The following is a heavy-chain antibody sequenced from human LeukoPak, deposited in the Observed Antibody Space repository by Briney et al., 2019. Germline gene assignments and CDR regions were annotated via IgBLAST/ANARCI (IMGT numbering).Heavy chain of an antibody. J-gene: IGHJ5*02. CDR3: AGEIYDYGDQNWFDP. Sequence: GGSLRLSCAASGFTFSSYWMSWVRQAPGKGLEWVANIKQDGSEKYYVDSVKGRFTISRDNAKNSLYLQMNSLRAEDTAVYYCAGEIYDYGDQNWFDPWGQGTLVTVSS. V-gene: IGHV3-7*01. CDR2: IKQDGSEK. CDR1: GFTFSSYW. D-gene: IGHD4-17*01.